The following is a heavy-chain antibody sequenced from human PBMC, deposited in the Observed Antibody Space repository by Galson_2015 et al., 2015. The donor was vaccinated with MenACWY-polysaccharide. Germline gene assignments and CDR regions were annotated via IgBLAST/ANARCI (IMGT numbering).Heavy chain of an antibody. V-gene: IGHV3-30*02. J-gene: IGHJ4*02. CDR2: IRNDEISK. CDR1: GFNFRGNG. D-gene: IGHD6-13*01. CDR3: ARNPSRLDIAAASH. Sequence: SLRLSCAASGFNFRGNGMYWVRQAPGKGLEWVALIRNDEISKHYIDAVKGRFTISRDNSKNTLYLQMNSLRPEDTAVYYCARNPSRLDIAAASHWGQGALVTVSS.